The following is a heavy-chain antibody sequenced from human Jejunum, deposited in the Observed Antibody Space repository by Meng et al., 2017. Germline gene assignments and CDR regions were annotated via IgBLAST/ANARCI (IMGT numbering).Heavy chain of an antibody. V-gene: IGHV4-39*07. J-gene: IGHJ4*02. CDR2: MSHSGTT. D-gene: IGHD1-14*01. CDR3: ARDIGGTPADY. CDR1: GGSISSSGYY. Sequence: HLQLQKSGPGLLKPSETLSLTFAVSGGSISSSGYYWGWIRQPPGKGLEWIGSMSHSGTTFYNPSLKSRVTISRDTSKNQFSLKVTFVTAADTAVYYCARDIGGTPADYWGQGTLVTVSS.